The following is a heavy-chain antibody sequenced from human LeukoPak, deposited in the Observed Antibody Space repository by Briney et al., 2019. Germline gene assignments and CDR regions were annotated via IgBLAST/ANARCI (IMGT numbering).Heavy chain of an antibody. V-gene: IGHV1-8*01. CDR1: GYTFTNND. D-gene: IGHD5-18*01. CDR3: ARGWTQVGYY. CDR2: INTNNGHA. Sequence: GASVKVSFKASGYTFTNNDINWVGQATGQGLEWMGWINTNNGHAGYARKLQGRVTLTRDTSINTVYMELSSLTAEDTAVYYCARGWTQVGYYWGQGTLVTVS. J-gene: IGHJ4*02.